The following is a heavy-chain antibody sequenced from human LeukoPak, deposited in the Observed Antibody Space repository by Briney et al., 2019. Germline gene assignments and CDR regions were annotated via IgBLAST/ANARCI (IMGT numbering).Heavy chain of an antibody. CDR3: ARRVQQWLAPYYFDY. D-gene: IGHD6-19*01. CDR1: GGSISSSSYY. J-gene: IGHJ4*02. Sequence: SETLSLTCTVSGGSISSSSYYWGWIRQPPGKGLEWIGSIYYSGSTYYNPSLKSRVTISVDTSKNQFSLELSSVTAADTAVCYGARRVQQWLAPYYFDYWGQGTLVTVSS. CDR2: IYYSGST. V-gene: IGHV4-39*01.